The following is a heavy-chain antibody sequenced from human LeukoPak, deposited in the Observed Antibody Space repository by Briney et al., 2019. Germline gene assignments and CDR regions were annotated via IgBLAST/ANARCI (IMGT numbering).Heavy chain of an antibody. D-gene: IGHD4-17*01. CDR2: ISYSGNT. J-gene: IGHJ4*02. V-gene: IGHV4-59*08. Sequence: SETLSLTCTVSGGSINTFYWSWIRQPPGKGLEWIGYISYSGNTNYNPSLKSRVTISLDTSKAQFSLKLRPVTAADTAVYFCAGYHAYGVTTPPLGYWGQGTLVTVSS. CDR1: GGSINTFY. CDR3: AGYHAYGVTTPPLGY.